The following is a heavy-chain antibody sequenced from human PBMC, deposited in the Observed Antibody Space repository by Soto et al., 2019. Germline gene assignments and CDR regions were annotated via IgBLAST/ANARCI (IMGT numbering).Heavy chain of an antibody. V-gene: IGHV2-5*02. CDR3: ARFNWNYRHLFFDY. CDR1: GFSLSTSGVG. J-gene: IGHJ4*02. Sequence: SGPKLVNPTQTLTMTCTFSGFSLSTSGVGVGWIRQPPGKALEWLALIYWDDDKRYSPSLKSRLTITKDTSKNQVVLTMTNMDPVDTATYYCARFNWNYRHLFFDYWGQGTLVTVSS. CDR2: IYWDDDK. D-gene: IGHD1-7*01.